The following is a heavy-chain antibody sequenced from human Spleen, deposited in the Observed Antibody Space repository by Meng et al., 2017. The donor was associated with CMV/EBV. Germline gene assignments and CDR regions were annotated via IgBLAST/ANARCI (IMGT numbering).Heavy chain of an antibody. Sequence: GESLKISCAASGFAFSDHYMSWIRQAPGKGPEWLSCISGSGSARHSADSLKGRFTISRDNAKNSVYPQINSLRAEDSAVYYCARDHPSATWYFQDWGQGTLVTVSS. J-gene: IGHJ1*01. CDR1: GFAFSDHY. CDR3: ARDHPSATWYFQD. CDR2: ISGSGSAR. V-gene: IGHV3-11*01. D-gene: IGHD2-2*01.